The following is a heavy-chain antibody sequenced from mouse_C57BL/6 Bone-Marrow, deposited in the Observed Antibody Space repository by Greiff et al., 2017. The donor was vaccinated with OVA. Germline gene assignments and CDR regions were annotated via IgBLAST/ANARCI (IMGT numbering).Heavy chain of an antibody. D-gene: IGHD2-4*01. CDR3: ARGHEYDLCFGY. CDR2: ISYDGSN. CDR1: GYSITSGYY. V-gene: IGHV3-6*01. J-gene: IGHJ2*01. Sequence: EVQLQQSGPGLVKPSQSLSLTCSVTGYSITSGYYWNWIRQFPGNKLEWMGYISYDGSNNYNPSLKNRISITRDTSKNQFFLKLNSVTTEDTATYYCARGHEYDLCFGYWGQGTTVTVSS.